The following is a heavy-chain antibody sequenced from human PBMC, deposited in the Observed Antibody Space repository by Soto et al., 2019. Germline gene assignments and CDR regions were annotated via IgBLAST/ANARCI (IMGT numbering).Heavy chain of an antibody. D-gene: IGHD4-4*01. J-gene: IGHJ4*02. CDR2: ISSSGSYI. V-gene: IGHV3-21*01. Sequence: PGGSLRLSCAASGFTFCSYSMNWVRQAPGKGLEWVSSISSSGSYIYYADSVKGRFTISRDNAKNSLFLQMNSLRAEDTAVYYCARDSEYSSRTTYFEYWGQGTLVTVSS. CDR1: GFTFCSYS. CDR3: ARDSEYSSRTTYFEY.